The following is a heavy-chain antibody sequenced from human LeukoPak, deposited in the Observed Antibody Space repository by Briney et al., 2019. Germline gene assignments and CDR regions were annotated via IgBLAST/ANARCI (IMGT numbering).Heavy chain of an antibody. D-gene: IGHD2/OR15-2a*01. CDR2: IKQAGTEK. CDR3: ARGQYFSTTYYFDY. CDR1: GFTFSSYW. Sequence: GGSLRLSCAASGFTFSSYWMTWVRQAPGKGLEWVANIKQAGTEKYYVDSVKGRFTISRDNAKNSLFLQMNSLRAEDTAVYFCARGQYFSTTYYFDYWGQGALVTVSS. J-gene: IGHJ4*02. V-gene: IGHV3-7*03.